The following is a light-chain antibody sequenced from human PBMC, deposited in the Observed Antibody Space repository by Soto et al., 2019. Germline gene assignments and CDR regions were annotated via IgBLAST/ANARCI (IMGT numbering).Light chain of an antibody. CDR3: SSYAGYNNYYV. CDR2: DVT. V-gene: IGLV2-8*01. CDR1: SSDVGGYNS. Sequence: QSVLTQPPSASGSPGQSVTISCTGTSSDVGGYNSVSWYQQYPGKAPKLMIYDVTKRPSGVPDRFSWSKSGNTASLTVSGLQAEDEADYYCSSYAGYNNYYVFGAGTKLTVL. J-gene: IGLJ1*01.